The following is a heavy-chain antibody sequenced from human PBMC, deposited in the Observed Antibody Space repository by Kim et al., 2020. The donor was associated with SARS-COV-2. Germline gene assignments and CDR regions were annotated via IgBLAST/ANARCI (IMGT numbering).Heavy chain of an antibody. D-gene: IGHD3-16*01. J-gene: IGHJ4*02. V-gene: IGHV1-69*01. CDR3: ARVRPPNALRSTLFDY. Sequence: KFQGRVTITADESTSTAYMELSSLRSEDTAVYYCARVRPPNALRSTLFDYWGQGTLVTVSS.